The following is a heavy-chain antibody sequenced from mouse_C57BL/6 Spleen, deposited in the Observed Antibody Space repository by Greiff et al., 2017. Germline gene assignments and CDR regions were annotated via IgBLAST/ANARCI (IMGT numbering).Heavy chain of an antibody. J-gene: IGHJ2*01. Sequence: QVQLQQSGPELVKPGASVKISCKASGYAFSSSWMNWVKQRPGKGLEWIGRIYPGDGDTNYNGKFKGKATLTADKSSSTSYMQLSSLTSEDSAVYFCAREVITTVVAWDYFGYWGQGTTLTVSS. D-gene: IGHD1-1*01. CDR2: IYPGDGDT. CDR3: AREVITTVVAWDYFGY. CDR1: GYAFSSSW. V-gene: IGHV1-82*01.